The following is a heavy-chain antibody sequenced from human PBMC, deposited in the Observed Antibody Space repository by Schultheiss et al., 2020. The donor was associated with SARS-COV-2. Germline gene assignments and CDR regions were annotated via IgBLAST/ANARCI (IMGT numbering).Heavy chain of an antibody. J-gene: IGHJ6*03. D-gene: IGHD2-2*01. V-gene: IGHV4-39*07. Sequence: SETLSLTCTVSGGSISSSSYYWGWIRQPPGKGLEWIGSIYYSGSTNYNPSLKSRVTMSVDTSKNQFSLKLSSVTAADTAVYYCARQLVVPAATPMDVWGKGTTVTVSS. CDR3: ARQLVVPAATPMDV. CDR1: GGSISSSSYY. CDR2: IYYSGST.